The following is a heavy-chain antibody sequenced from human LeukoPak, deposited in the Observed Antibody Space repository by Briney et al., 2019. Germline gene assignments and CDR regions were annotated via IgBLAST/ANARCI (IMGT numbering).Heavy chain of an antibody. D-gene: IGHD5-18*01. J-gene: IGHJ6*03. CDR1: GGSISSYY. V-gene: IGHV4-4*07. CDR2: IYTSGST. Sequence: SETLSLTCTVSGGSISSYYWSWIRQPAGKGLEWIGRIYTSGSTNYNPSLKSRVTTSVDTSKNQFSLKLSSVTAADTAVCYCASRSYGYATYYYYMDVWGKGTTVTVSS. CDR3: ASRSYGYATYYYYMDV.